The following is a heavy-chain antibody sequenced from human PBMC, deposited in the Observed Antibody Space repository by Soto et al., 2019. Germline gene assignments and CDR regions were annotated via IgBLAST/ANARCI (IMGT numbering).Heavy chain of an antibody. CDR1: GGSISSYY. V-gene: IGHV4-59*01. CDR3: ARWGLYYYGSGSLPFDP. Sequence: PSETLSLTCTVSGGSISSYYWSWIRQPPGKGLEWIGYIYYSGSTNYNPSLKSRVTISVDTSKNQFSLKLSPVTAADTAVYYCARWGLYYYGSGSLPFDPWGQGTLVTVSS. J-gene: IGHJ5*02. CDR2: IYYSGST. D-gene: IGHD3-10*01.